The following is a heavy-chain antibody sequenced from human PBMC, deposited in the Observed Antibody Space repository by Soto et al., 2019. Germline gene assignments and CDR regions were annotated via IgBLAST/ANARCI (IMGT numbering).Heavy chain of an antibody. J-gene: IGHJ4*02. CDR3: ARDLHDSRIAAAGTLFDY. CDR2: IWYDGSNK. Sequence: SLRLSCAASGFTFSSYGMHWVRQAPGKGLEWVAVIWYDGSNKYYADSVKGRFTISRDNCKNTLYLQMNSLRAEDTAVYYCARDLHDSRIAAAGTLFDYCGQGTLVSVSS. D-gene: IGHD6-13*01. V-gene: IGHV3-33*01. CDR1: GFTFSSYG.